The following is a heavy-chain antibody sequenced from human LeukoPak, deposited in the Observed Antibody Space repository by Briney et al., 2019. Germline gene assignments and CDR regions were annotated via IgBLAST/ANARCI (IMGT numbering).Heavy chain of an antibody. J-gene: IGHJ4*02. D-gene: IGHD2-15*01. V-gene: IGHV3-30*02. Sequence: GGSLRLSCVAFGFTLSTYGMHWVRQAPGKGLEWVAFIRYDGSDKFYGDSVKGRFTTSRDNSKNTLYLQMSRLRVEDTAVYYCAKDLDCSGGTCHKAFDCWGQGTLVTVSS. CDR3: AKDLDCSGGTCHKAFDC. CDR2: IRYDGSDK. CDR1: GFTLSTYG.